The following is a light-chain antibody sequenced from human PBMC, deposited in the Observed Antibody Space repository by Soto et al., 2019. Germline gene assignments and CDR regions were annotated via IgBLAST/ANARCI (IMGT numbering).Light chain of an antibody. CDR2: WAS. J-gene: IGKJ1*01. V-gene: IGKV4-1*01. CDR1: QTVLYSSNNKNY. Sequence: DIVMTQSPDSLAVSLGERATINCRSSQTVLYSSNNKNYFAWFQQKPGQPPKLLISWASTREYGVPDRFSGSGSGTDFTLTISSLQAEDVAVYYCQQYFSTPRTFGQGTKVEIK. CDR3: QQYFSTPRT.